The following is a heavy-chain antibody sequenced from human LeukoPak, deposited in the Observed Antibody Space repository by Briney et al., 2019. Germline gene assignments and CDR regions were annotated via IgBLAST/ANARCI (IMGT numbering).Heavy chain of an antibody. Sequence: GGSLRLSCAASGFTFSSYAMSWVRQAPGKGLEWVSAISGSGGSTYYADSVKGRFTISRDNSKNTLYLQMNSLRSEDTAVYYCARRTAIGSGWYDVDYFDYWGQGTLVTVSS. CDR1: GFTFSSYA. D-gene: IGHD6-19*01. CDR3: ARRTAIGSGWYDVDYFDY. CDR2: ISGSGGST. V-gene: IGHV3-23*01. J-gene: IGHJ4*02.